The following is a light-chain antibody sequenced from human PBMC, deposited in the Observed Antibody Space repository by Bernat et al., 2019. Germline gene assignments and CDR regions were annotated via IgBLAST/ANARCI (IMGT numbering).Light chain of an antibody. Sequence: QAGLTQPPSMSKGLRQTATLTCTGNIDNVGYQGAAWLQQHQGHPPKLLSYRNNLRPSGISERFSAARSGNTASLTITGLQPEDEADYYCSAWDASLSAWVFCGGTKLTVL. V-gene: IGLV10-54*01. CDR3: SAWDASLSAWV. J-gene: IGLJ3*02. CDR2: RNN. CDR1: IDNVGYQG.